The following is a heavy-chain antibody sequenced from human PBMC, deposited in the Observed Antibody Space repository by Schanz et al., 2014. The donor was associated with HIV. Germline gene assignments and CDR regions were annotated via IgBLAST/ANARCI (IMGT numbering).Heavy chain of an antibody. CDR1: GFSFDTFG. J-gene: IGHJ6*02. D-gene: IGHD6-19*01. CDR3: AKSHKHDSSDYYRFYYCGMDV. CDR2: ISYDGRNK. Sequence: QVQLVESGGGVVQPGRSLRLSCAGSGFSFDTFGIHWVRQAPGKGLEWLAVISYDGRNKKFANSVKGRFTISRDNSKNTVYLQAKSLRPEDTAVYYCAKSHKHDSSDYYRFYYCGMDVWGQGTTVTVSS. V-gene: IGHV3-30*18.